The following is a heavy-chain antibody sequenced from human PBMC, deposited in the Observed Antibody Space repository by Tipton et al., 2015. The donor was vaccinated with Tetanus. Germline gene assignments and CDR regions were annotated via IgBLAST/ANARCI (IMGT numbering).Heavy chain of an antibody. Sequence: LRLSCSVSGGSLRGGDHYWSWIRQPPGKGLEWLAYVSSSGASNSDYFLKSRITVSRDTSKNQFSLRLASVTAADTAVYFCTRQEPPRRFFYDSTGSSGWGQGILVTVSS. D-gene: IGHD3-22*01. V-gene: IGHV4-61*08. CDR1: GGSLRGGDHY. J-gene: IGHJ4*02. CDR2: VSSSGAS. CDR3: TRQEPPRRFFYDSTGSSG.